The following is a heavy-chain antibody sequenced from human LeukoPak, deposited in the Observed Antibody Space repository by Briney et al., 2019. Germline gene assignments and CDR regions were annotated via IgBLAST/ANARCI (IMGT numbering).Heavy chain of an antibody. V-gene: IGHV4-59*01. CDR1: GGSISSYY. D-gene: IGHD1-20*01. J-gene: IGHJ4*02. CDR2: IYYSGST. CDR3: ARDGGNWNDGYYFDY. Sequence: PSETLSLTCTVSGGSISSYYWSWIRQPPGKGLEWIGYIYYSGSTNYNPSLKSRVTISVDTSKNQFSLKLSSVTAADTAVYYCARDGGNWNDGYYFDYWGQGTLVTVSS.